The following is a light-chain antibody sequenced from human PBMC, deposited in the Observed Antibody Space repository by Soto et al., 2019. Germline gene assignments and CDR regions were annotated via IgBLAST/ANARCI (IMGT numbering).Light chain of an antibody. CDR1: QGINNY. V-gene: IGKV1-27*01. J-gene: IGKJ3*01. CDR3: QKYSSVPV. CDR2: AAS. Sequence: DIPMTQSPSSLPASVGDRVTITCRASQGINNYVAWYQQKPGKPPKLLIYAASTLQSGVPSRFSGSGSGTDFTLTINSLQPEGVATYSCQKYSSVPVFGPGTKVDIK.